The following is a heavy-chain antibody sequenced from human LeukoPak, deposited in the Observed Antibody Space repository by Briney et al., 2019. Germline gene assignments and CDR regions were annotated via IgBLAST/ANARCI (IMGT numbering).Heavy chain of an antibody. J-gene: IGHJ3*02. CDR3: ARVYSIFGVVGWAFDI. V-gene: IGHV4-34*01. CDR1: GGSFSGYY. CDR2: INHSGST. Sequence: SETLSLTCAVYGGSFSGYYWSWIRQPPGKGLEWIGEINHSGSTNYNPSLKSRVTISVDTSKNQFSLKLSSVTAADTAVYYCARVYSIFGVVGWAFDIWGQGTMVTVSS. D-gene: IGHD3-3*01.